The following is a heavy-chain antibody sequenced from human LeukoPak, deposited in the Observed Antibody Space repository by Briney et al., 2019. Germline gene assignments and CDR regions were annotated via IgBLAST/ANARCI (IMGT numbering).Heavy chain of an antibody. CDR1: GFTFSDYY. J-gene: IGHJ4*02. CDR3: ARTPLVRGVIE. Sequence: GGSLRLSCAASGFTFSDYYMNWIRQAPGKGLEWVSYISSSSTTFYYTDSVKGRFTISRDNAKNSLYLEMNSLRADDTAVYYCARTPLVRGVIEWGQGTLVTVSS. D-gene: IGHD3-10*01. CDR2: ISSSSTTF. V-gene: IGHV3-11*01.